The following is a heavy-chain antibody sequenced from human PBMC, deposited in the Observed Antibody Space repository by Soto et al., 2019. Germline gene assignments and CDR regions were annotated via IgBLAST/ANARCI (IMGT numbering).Heavy chain of an antibody. V-gene: IGHV3-30-3*01. CDR1: GFTFSSYA. CDR2: ISYDGSNK. J-gene: IGHJ6*02. CDR3: ARDLAAAGIAVKNYYGMDV. D-gene: IGHD6-13*01. Sequence: GGSLRLSCAASGFTFSSYAMHWVRQAPGKGLEWVAVISYDGSNKYYADSVKGRFTISRDNSKNTLYLQMNSLRAEDTAVYYCARDLAAAGIAVKNYYGMDVWGQGTTVTVSS.